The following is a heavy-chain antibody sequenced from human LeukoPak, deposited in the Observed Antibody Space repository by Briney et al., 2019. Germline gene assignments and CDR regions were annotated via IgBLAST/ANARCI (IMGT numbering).Heavy chain of an antibody. CDR1: GYTFTSYG. Sequence: ASVKVSCKASGYTFTSYGISWVRQAPGQGLEWMGWSSAYNGNTNYAQKLQGRVTMTTDTSMSTAYMELRSLRSDDTAVYYCARGGSSGWRTPNDDYWGQGTLVTVSS. J-gene: IGHJ4*02. V-gene: IGHV1-18*01. CDR3: ARGGSSGWRTPNDDY. D-gene: IGHD6-19*01. CDR2: SSAYNGNT.